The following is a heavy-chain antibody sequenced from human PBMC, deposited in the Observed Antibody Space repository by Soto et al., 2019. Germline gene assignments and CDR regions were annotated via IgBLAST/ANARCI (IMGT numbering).Heavy chain of an antibody. CDR3: ARDGKGFGELSYYYYGMDV. J-gene: IGHJ6*02. Sequence: ASVKVSCKASGYTFTSYGISWVRQAPGQGLEWMGWISAYNGNTNYAQKLQGRVTMTTDTSTSTAYMELRSLRSDDTAVYYCARDGKGFGELSYYYYGMDVWGQGTTVTVSS. CDR2: ISAYNGNT. V-gene: IGHV1-18*01. CDR1: GYTFTSYG. D-gene: IGHD3-10*01.